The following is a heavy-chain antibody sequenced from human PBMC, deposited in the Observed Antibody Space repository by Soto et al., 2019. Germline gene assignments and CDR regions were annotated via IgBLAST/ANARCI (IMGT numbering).Heavy chain of an antibody. J-gene: IGHJ4*02. CDR3: ARSTASGKGYSSGWVY. CDR1: GGTFSSYA. V-gene: IGHV1-69*13. Sequence: AASVKVSCKASGGTFSSYAISWVRQAPGQGLEWMGGIIPIFGTANYAQKFQGRVTITADESTSTAYMELSSLRSEDTAVYYCARSTASGKGYSSGWVYWGQGTLVTVSS. CDR2: IIPIFGTA. D-gene: IGHD6-19*01.